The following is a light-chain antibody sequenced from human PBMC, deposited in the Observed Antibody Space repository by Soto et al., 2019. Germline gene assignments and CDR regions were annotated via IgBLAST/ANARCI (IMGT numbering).Light chain of an antibody. CDR1: PSVSNS. Sequence: ETVWTHSPATLSLSPCARAPIACSASPSVSNSVAWYQHKPGQAPRIRIYGASTRATGIPARLSGRGAGTECTLTISSLQSEDFAVYAGQQYKNWPRTFCQGTQVEIK. CDR2: GAS. J-gene: IGKJ1*01. CDR3: QQYKNWPRT. V-gene: IGKV3-15*01.